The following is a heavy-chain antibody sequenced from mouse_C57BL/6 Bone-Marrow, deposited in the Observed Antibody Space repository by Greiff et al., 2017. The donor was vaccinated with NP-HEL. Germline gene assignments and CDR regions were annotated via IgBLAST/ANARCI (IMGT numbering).Heavy chain of an antibody. J-gene: IGHJ1*03. CDR2: IYPGSGNT. V-gene: IGHV1-76*01. CDR1: VYTFPVYF. Sequence: PLPPSFSSLVPPVASVPLSCPSSVYTFPVYFLTFLPPSPCQGLSCISRIYPGSGNTYYNEKFKGKATLTAEKSSSTAYMQLSSLTSEDSAVYFCASGGVWGTGTTVTVSS. CDR3: ASGGV.